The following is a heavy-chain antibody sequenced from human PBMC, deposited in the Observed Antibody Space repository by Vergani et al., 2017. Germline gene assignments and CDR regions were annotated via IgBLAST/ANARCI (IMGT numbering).Heavy chain of an antibody. D-gene: IGHD2-15*01. CDR1: GFTFSSYA. CDR3: VKVMGYCSGGSCYRHGPYDY. CDR2: ISSNGGST. V-gene: IGHV3-64D*06. J-gene: IGHJ4*02. Sequence: EVQLVESGGGLVQPGGSLRLSCSASGFTFSSYAMHWVRQAPGKGLEYVSAISSNGGSTYYADSVKGRFTISRDNSKNTLYLQMSSLRAEDTAVYYCVKVMGYCSGGSCYRHGPYDYWGQGTLVTVSS.